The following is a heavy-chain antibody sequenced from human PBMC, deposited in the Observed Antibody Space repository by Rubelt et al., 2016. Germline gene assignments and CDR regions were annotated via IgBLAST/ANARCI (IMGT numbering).Heavy chain of an antibody. CDR1: GYSISSGYY. V-gene: IGHV4-38-2*02. CDR3: ASGYSYGSDY. J-gene: IGHJ4*02. CDR2: INHSGST. Sequence: QVQLQESGPGLVKPSETLSLTCTVSGYSISSGYYWAWIRQPPGKGLEWIGEINHSGSTNYNPSLKSRVTISVDTSKNQFSLKLSSVTAADTAVYYCASGYSYGSDYWGQGTLVTVSS. D-gene: IGHD5-18*01.